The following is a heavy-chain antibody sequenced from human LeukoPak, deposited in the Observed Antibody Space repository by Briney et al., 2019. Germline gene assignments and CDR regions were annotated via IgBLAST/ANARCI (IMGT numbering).Heavy chain of an antibody. CDR2: ITSSSIHI. J-gene: IGHJ6*03. Sequence: GGSLRLSCAASGFTFNSYSMHWVRQAPGKGLEWVSSITSSSIHIFYADSVRGRFTISRDNAKNSLYLQLNSLRAEDTAIYYCARDPYSGAYGDTYYYYMDVWGKGTTVTISS. CDR3: ARDPYSGAYGDTYYYYMDV. V-gene: IGHV3-21*01. D-gene: IGHD1-26*01. CDR1: GFTFNSYS.